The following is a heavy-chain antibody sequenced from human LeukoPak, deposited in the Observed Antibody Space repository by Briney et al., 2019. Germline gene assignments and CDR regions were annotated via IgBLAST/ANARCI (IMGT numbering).Heavy chain of an antibody. J-gene: IGHJ5*02. CDR2: VNPNSGGT. CDR1: GYPFTDYY. V-gene: IGHV1-2*02. Sequence: ASVKVSCKASGYPFTDYYIHWVRQAPGQGLEWMGWVNPNSGGTNYAQKFQGRVTMTRDTSISTAYMELSRLRSDDTAVYYCARESRTVQMATSIHGHWFDPWGQGTLVTVSS. CDR3: ARESRTVQMATSIHGHWFDP. D-gene: IGHD5-24*01.